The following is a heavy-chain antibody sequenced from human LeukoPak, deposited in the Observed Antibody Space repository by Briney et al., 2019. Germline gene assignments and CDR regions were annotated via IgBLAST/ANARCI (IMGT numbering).Heavy chain of an antibody. J-gene: IGHJ4*02. CDR2: INPSGGST. V-gene: IGHV1-2*02. CDR1: GYTFTTYN. D-gene: IGHD5-18*01. Sequence: ASVKVSCKASGYTFTTYNINWVRQAPGQGLEWMGLINPSGGSTNYAQKFQGRVTMTRDTSISTAYMELSRLRSDDTAVYYCARGRYSGRYFDYWGQGTLVTVSS. CDR3: ARGRYSGRYFDY.